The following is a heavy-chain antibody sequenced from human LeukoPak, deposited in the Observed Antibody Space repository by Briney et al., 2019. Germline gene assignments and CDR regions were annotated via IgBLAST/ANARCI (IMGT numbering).Heavy chain of an antibody. Sequence: GGSLRLSCAASGFTYSTYWMSWVRQAPGKGLEWVANINQDGSEKYYVDSVRGRFTISRDNAKNSLYLQMNSLRGEDTAVYYCARSAPFGYWGQGTLVTVSS. CDR3: ARSAPFGY. J-gene: IGHJ4*02. CDR2: INQDGSEK. V-gene: IGHV3-7*01. CDR1: GFTYSTYW.